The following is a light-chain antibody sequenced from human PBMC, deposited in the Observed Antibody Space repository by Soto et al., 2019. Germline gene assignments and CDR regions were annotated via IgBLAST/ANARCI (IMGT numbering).Light chain of an antibody. CDR1: QSVSSN. CDR2: GAS. Sequence: EIEMTQSPATLSVSPRERATLSCRASQSVSSNLAWYQQKPGQAPRLLIYGASTRATGIPARFSGSGSGTDFTLTISSLEPEDFAVYYCQQRSNWPPITFGQGTRLEI. J-gene: IGKJ5*01. V-gene: IGKV3-11*01. CDR3: QQRSNWPPIT.